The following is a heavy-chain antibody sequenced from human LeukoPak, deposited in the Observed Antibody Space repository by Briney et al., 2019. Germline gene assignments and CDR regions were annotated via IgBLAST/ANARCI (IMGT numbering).Heavy chain of an antibody. J-gene: IGHJ4*02. CDR2: ITASGTAM. D-gene: IGHD1-26*01. Sequence: QPGRSLRLSCAASGFTFSSYAMHWVRQAPGKGLEWVSHITASGTAMFYADSVKGRFTISRDNAKNSLYLQMNSLRDEDTAVYYCASSGSYRFDYWGQGTLVTVSS. V-gene: IGHV3-48*02. CDR3: ASSGSYRFDY. CDR1: GFTFSSYA.